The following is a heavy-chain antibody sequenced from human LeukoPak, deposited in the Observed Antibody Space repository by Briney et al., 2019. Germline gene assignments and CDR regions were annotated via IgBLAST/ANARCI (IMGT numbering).Heavy chain of an antibody. V-gene: IGHV3-11*04. CDR2: ISGSGRTL. CDR1: GFTFSDYY. D-gene: IGHD4-23*01. CDR3: ARDAGNHGMDV. Sequence: GGSLRLSCAASGFTFSDYYITWIRQAPGKGLEWVSYISGSGRTLYYADSVKGRFTISRDNAKNSLYLQMNSLRAEDTAVYYCARDAGNHGMDVWGQGTTVTVSS. J-gene: IGHJ6*02.